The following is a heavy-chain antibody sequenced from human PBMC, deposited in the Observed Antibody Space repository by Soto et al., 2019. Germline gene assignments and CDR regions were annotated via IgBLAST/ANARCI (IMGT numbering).Heavy chain of an antibody. V-gene: IGHV3-30*18. CDR2: ISYDGSNK. D-gene: IGHD1-26*01. CDR1: GFTFSSYG. CDR3: AKEFSGSYSSYYYYGMDV. J-gene: IGHJ6*02. Sequence: QVQLVESGGGVVQPGRSLRLSCAASGFTFSSYGMHWVRQAPGKGLEWVAVISYDGSNKNYADSVKGRFTISRDNSKNTLYLQMNSLRAEDTAVYYCAKEFSGSYSSYYYYGMDVWGQGTTVTVSS.